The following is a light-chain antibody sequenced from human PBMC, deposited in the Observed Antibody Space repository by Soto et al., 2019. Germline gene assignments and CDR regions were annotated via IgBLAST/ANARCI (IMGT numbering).Light chain of an antibody. CDR2: LGS. Sequence: DIVMTQSPLSLPVTPGEPASISCRSSQSLLHSNGYNYLDWYLQKPGQCPQLLIYLGSNRASGVPCRFSGSGSGTDFTLIISRVEAEDVGVYYCVQALQTPPSFGRGTRLEIK. CDR1: QSLLHSNGYNY. CDR3: VQALQTPPS. V-gene: IGKV2-28*01. J-gene: IGKJ5*01.